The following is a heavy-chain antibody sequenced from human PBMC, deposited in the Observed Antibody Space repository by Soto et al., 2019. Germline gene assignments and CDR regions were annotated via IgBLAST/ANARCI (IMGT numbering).Heavy chain of an antibody. J-gene: IGHJ4*01. Sequence: QVQLQESGPGLVQPSQTLSLTCTVSGGSISSGGYYWSWIRQHPGTGLEWIGHISYSGSTYYNTSLKGRFTIPGDTSGNQFSLIVNPVTAADPAVYYCAGGVPHWGQETLVPVPS. D-gene: IGHD3-16*01. CDR3: AGGVPH. CDR2: ISYSGST. V-gene: IGHV4-31*03. CDR1: GGSISSGGYY.